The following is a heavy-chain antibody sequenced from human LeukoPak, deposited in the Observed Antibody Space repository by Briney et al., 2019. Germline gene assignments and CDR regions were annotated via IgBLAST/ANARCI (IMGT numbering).Heavy chain of an antibody. J-gene: IGHJ6*03. V-gene: IGHV3-48*01. CDR1: GFTFSSYG. D-gene: IGHD6-19*01. CDR2: ISSSSSTI. CDR3: ARDFSVAHYYYYMDV. Sequence: GGSLRLSCAASGFTFSSYGMNWVRQAPGKGLEWVSYISSSSSTIYYADSVKGRFTISRDNAKNSLYLQMNSLRAEDTAVYYCARDFSVAHYYYYMDVWGKGTTVTVSS.